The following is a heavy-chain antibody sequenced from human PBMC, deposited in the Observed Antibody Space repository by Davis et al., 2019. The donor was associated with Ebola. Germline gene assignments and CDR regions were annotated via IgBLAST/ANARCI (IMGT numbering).Heavy chain of an antibody. D-gene: IGHD5-18*01. V-gene: IGHV4-39*01. CDR3: ARGHSYGSMVYGMDV. Sequence: MPSETLSLTCTVSGVSISNSNYYWGWIRQPPGKGLEWIGNMFYSGSTYYNPSLKSRVTISVDTSKNQFSLKVSSVTAADTAVYYCARGHSYGSMVYGMDVWGQGTTVTVSS. J-gene: IGHJ6*02. CDR2: MFYSGST. CDR1: GVSISNSNYY.